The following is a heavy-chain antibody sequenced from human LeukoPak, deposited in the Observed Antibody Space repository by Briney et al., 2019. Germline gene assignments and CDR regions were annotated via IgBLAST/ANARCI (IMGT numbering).Heavy chain of an antibody. D-gene: IGHD3-22*01. J-gene: IGHJ3*02. CDR2: IYPGDSDT. Sequence: GESLKISCKGSGYSFTSYWIGWVRQMPGKGLEWMGIIYPGDSDTRYSPSFQGQVTISADKSISTAYLRWSSLKASDTAMYYCARPARTYYDSSGYRLAGAFDIWGQGTMVTVSS. CDR3: ARPARTYYDSSGYRLAGAFDI. CDR1: GYSFTSYW. V-gene: IGHV5-51*01.